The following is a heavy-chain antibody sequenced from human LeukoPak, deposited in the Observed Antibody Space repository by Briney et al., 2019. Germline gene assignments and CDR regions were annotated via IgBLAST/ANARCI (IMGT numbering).Heavy chain of an antibody. J-gene: IGHJ6*04. CDR2: IIPIFGAA. Sequence: SVKVSCKASGGTFSSYAISWVRQAPGQGLEWMGGIIPIFGAANYAQKFHGRVTITADKSTSTAYMELSSLRSEDTAVYYCAGVAAAEVNYYYYYGMDVWGKGTTVTVSS. CDR1: GGTFSSYA. D-gene: IGHD6-13*01. CDR3: AGVAAAEVNYYYYYGMDV. V-gene: IGHV1-69*06.